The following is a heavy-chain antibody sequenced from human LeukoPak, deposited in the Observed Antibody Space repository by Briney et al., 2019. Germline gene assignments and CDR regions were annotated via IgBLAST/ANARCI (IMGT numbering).Heavy chain of an antibody. CDR3: VGAKYSYGYFDN. CDR1: GYTFTAYY. D-gene: IGHD5-18*01. J-gene: IGHJ4*02. Sequence: ASVKVSCKTSGYTFTAYYMHWVRQAPGQGLEWMGWINPNSGGTNYAQKFQGRVTMTRDTSISTAYMELSRLRSDDTAVYYCVGAKYSYGYFDNWGQGTLVTVSS. CDR2: INPNSGGT. V-gene: IGHV1-2*02.